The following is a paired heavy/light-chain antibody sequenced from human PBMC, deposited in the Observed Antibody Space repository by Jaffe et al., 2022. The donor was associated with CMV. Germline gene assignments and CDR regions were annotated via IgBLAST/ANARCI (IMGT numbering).Heavy chain of an antibody. V-gene: IGHV1-18*01. CDR3: ARDGTYLDP. D-gene: IGHD1-26*01. CDR2: ISGNSG. Sequence: QVQLVQSGAEVKKPGASVKVSCKASGYSFTTYAISWVRQAPGQGLEWMGWISGNSGNYAQKLQGRVTMTTDTSTSTAYMELRGLRSDDTAVYYCARDGTYLDPWGQGTLVTVSS. J-gene: IGHJ5*02. CDR1: GYSFTTYA.
Light chain of an antibody. CDR3: SSYTSSSTWV. CDR1: SSDVGSYNR. J-gene: IGLJ3*02. CDR2: EVS. Sequence: QSALTQPPSVSGSPGQSVTISCTGTSSDVGSYNRVSWYQQPPGTAPKLMIYEVSNRPSGVPDRFSGSKSGNTASLTISGLQAEDEADYYCSSYTSSSTWVFGGGTKLTVL. V-gene: IGLV2-18*02.